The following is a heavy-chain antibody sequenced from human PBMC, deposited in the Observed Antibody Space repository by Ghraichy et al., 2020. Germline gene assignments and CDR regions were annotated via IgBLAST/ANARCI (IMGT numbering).Heavy chain of an antibody. J-gene: IGHJ5*02. CDR3: ARSKWFGENWFDP. V-gene: IGHV1-2*02. CDR1: GYTFTGYY. CDR2: INPDSGGT. D-gene: IGHD3-10*01. Sequence: ASAKVSCKASGYTFTGYYMHWVRQAPGQGLEWMGWINPDSGGTNYAQKFQGRVTMTRDTSIGTAYMELSRLRSDDTAVYYCARSKWFGENWFDPWGQGTLVTVSS.